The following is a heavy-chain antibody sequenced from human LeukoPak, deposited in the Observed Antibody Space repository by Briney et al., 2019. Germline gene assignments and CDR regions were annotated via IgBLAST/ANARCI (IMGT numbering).Heavy chain of an antibody. CDR2: IYPGDSDT. V-gene: IGHV5-51*01. CDR1: GYSFTYYW. D-gene: IGHD1-1*01. Sequence: GESLKISCKGSGYSFTYYWIGWVRQMPGKGLEWMGIIYPGDSDTRYRPSFQGQVTISVDKSISTAYLQWSGLKASDTAMYYCVRQDGNSKYYFDYWGQGTLVTVSS. J-gene: IGHJ4*02. CDR3: VRQDGNSKYYFDY.